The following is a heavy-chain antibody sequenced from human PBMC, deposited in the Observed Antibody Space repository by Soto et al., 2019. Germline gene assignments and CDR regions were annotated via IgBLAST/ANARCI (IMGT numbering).Heavy chain of an antibody. J-gene: IGHJ6*02. D-gene: IGHD3-10*01. V-gene: IGHV1-69*01. CDR1: GVSYNNNG. CDR2: VSPPFRTS. CDR3: ARVLYYGSGSYSPYGMDV. Sequence: QVQLVQSGAEVKKPGSSVKVSCKTSGVSYNNNGIGWVRQAPGHGLEWMGGVSPPFRTSNYARKFQGRISITADASTGTVNMELSSLTSEDTAQYYCARVLYYGSGSYSPYGMDVWGLGTTVTVSS.